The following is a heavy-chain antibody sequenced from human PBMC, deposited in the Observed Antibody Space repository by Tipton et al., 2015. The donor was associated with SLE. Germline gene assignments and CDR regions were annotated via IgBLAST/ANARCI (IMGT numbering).Heavy chain of an antibody. Sequence: TLSLTCAVSGYSISSGYYWGWIRQPPGKGLEWIGYIYYSGSTNYNPSLKSRVTISVDTSKNQFSLKLSSVTAADTAVYYCARVPPRGAPDYWGQGTLVTVSS. J-gene: IGHJ4*02. CDR2: IYYSGST. CDR3: ARVPPRGAPDY. CDR1: GYSISSGYY. V-gene: IGHV4-61*01.